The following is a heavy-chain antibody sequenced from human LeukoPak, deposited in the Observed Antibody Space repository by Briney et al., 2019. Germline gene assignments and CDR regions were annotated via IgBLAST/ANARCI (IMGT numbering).Heavy chain of an antibody. CDR2: INPNSSGT. D-gene: IGHD6-19*01. Sequence: ASVKVSCKASGYTFTGYYMHWVRQAPGQGLEWMGWINPNSSGTNYAQKFQGRVTMTRDTSISTAYMELSRLRSDDTAVYYCARDSAVAGKNPLMYYYYYYYMDVWGKGTTVTISS. CDR1: GYTFTGYY. J-gene: IGHJ6*03. V-gene: IGHV1-2*02. CDR3: ARDSAVAGKNPLMYYYYYYYMDV.